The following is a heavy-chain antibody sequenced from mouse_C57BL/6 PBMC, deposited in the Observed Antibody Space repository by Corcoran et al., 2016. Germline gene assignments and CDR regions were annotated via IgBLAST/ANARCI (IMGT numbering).Heavy chain of an antibody. CDR1: GYTFTTYG. CDR3: ARKAVASFDY. J-gene: IGHJ2*01. D-gene: IGHD1-1*02. V-gene: IGHV9-3*01. Sequence: QIQLVQSGPELKKPGETVKISCKASGYTFTTYGMSWVKQAPGKGLKWMGWINTYSGVPTYADDFKGRFAFSLETTASTAYLQINNLKNEDTATYFCARKAVASFDYWGQGTTLTVSS. CDR2: INTYSGVP.